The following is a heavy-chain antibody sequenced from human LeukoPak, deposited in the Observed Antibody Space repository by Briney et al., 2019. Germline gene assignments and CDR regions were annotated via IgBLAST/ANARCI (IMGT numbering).Heavy chain of an antibody. CDR1: GFTFNNYG. Sequence: PGGSLRLSCAASGFTFNNYGMHWVRQAPGKGLEWVAFIRSDGSYKYYTDSVKGRFTIPRDNSKNTLYLQMSSLRADDTAIYYCTKDPSGAAAAGTFDYWGQGTLVTVSS. V-gene: IGHV3-30*02. CDR3: TKDPSGAAAAGTFDY. CDR2: IRSDGSYK. J-gene: IGHJ4*02. D-gene: IGHD6-13*01.